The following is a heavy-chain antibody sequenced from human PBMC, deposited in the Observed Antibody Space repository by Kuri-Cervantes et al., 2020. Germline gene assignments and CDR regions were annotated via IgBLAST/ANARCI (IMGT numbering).Heavy chain of an antibody. D-gene: IGHD4-17*01. J-gene: IGHJ4*02. CDR3: ARGPLTSVTNACFDY. V-gene: IGHV4-39*01. Sequence: GSLRLSCTVSGGSISSSSYYWGWVRQPPGKGLEWIGSIYYSGSTYYNPSLKSRVTISVDTSKNQFSLKLSSVTAADTAVYYCARGPLTSVTNACFDYWGQGTLVTVSS. CDR1: GGSISSSSYY. CDR2: IYYSGST.